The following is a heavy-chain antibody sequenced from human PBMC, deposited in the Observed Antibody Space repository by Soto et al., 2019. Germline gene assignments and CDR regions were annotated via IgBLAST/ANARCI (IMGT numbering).Heavy chain of an antibody. D-gene: IGHD4-17*01. J-gene: IGHJ4*02. CDR1: GFTVSSNY. Sequence: GGSLRLSCAASGFTVSSNYMSWVRQAPGKGLEWVSVIYSGGSTYYADSVKGRFTISRDNSKNTLYLQMNSLRAEDTAVYYCATAYTNQPSLTTVVTGYFDYWGQGTLVTVSS. CDR3: ATAYTNQPSLTTVVTGYFDY. CDR2: IYSGGST. V-gene: IGHV3-66*02.